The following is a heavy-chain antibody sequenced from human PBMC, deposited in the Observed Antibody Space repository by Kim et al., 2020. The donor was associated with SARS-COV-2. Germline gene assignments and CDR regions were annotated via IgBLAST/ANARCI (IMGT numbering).Heavy chain of an antibody. Sequence: ASVKVSCKASGYTFTSYGISWVRQAPGQGLEWMGWISAYNGNTNYAQKLQGRVTMTTDTSTSTAYMELRSLRSDDTAVYYCARDDSSSWYTGGGNYYYYGMDVWGQGTTVTVSS. CDR1: GYTFTSYG. CDR2: ISAYNGNT. V-gene: IGHV1-18*01. D-gene: IGHD6-13*01. CDR3: ARDDSSSWYTGGGNYYYYGMDV. J-gene: IGHJ6*02.